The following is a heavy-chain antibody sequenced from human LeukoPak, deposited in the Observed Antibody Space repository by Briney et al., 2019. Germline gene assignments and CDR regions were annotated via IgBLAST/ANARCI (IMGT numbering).Heavy chain of an antibody. V-gene: IGHV4-39*01. CDR3: ARGHSSSWSTVDY. D-gene: IGHD6-13*01. J-gene: IGHJ4*02. CDR1: GGSISSSSDY. Sequence: SETLSLTCTVSGGSISSSSDYWGWIRQPPGKGLEWIGNVFYSGSTHCNSSLKSRVTISVDTSRNQFSLKLTSVTATDTAVYYCARGHSSSWSTVDYWGQGTLVTVSS. CDR2: VFYSGST.